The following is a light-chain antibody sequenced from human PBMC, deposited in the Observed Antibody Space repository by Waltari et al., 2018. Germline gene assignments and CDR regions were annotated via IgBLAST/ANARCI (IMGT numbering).Light chain of an antibody. Sequence: DIHMTQSPSTLSASVGERVTLTCRVSQNIGRWLGWYQHKPGKAPNPRIYKTSSLESGVASRFSGSGYGTEFTRTISGLQPDDFATYYCKEYRTYRTFGQGTKGEIK. CDR2: KTS. J-gene: IGKJ1*01. V-gene: IGKV1-5*03. CDR1: QNIGRW. CDR3: KEYRTYRT.